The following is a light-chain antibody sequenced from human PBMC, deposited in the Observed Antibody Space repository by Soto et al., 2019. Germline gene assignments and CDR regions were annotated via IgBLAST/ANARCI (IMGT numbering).Light chain of an antibody. Sequence: EIVLTQSPGTLSLSPGERATLSCRASQSVSNYLAWYQQKPGQAPRLLIYAASNRATGIPARFSGSGSGTDFTLTISKIEPEDVAAYYCQPRSNSPFTIGAGTKVDIK. J-gene: IGKJ4*01. CDR1: QSVSNY. V-gene: IGKV3-11*01. CDR2: AAS. CDR3: QPRSNSPFT.